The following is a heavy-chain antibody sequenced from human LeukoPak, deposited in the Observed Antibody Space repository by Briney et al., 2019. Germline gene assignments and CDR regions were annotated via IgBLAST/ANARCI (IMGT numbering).Heavy chain of an antibody. CDR3: ARLYVWGTYRHLDY. J-gene: IGHJ4*02. Sequence: GGSLRLACAASGFSFSTYDMHWVRQAPGKGLEWVAVISSDGSHKYWADSVKGRFTTSRDNSKNTVYLQMSSLRAEDTALYYCARLYVWGTYRHLDYWGQGTLVTVSS. CDR1: GFSFSTYD. V-gene: IGHV3-30*03. D-gene: IGHD3-16*02. CDR2: ISSDGSHK.